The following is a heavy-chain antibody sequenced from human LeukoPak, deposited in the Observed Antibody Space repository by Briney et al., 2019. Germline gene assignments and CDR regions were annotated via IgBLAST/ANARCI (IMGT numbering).Heavy chain of an antibody. D-gene: IGHD6-13*01. Sequence: PGGSLRLFCAASGFTFSIYWMHGVRQARGKGLVCVSRIRSDGSDTNYADSVKGRFTISRDNAKNTLYLPMNSLRAEDTAVYYCARGSYSLGGFDYWGQGTLVTVSS. V-gene: IGHV3-74*01. CDR3: ARGSYSLGGFDY. CDR2: IRSDGSDT. J-gene: IGHJ4*02. CDR1: GFTFSIYW.